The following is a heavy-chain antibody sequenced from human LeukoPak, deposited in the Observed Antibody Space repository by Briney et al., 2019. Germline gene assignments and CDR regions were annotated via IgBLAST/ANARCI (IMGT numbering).Heavy chain of an antibody. Sequence: ASVEVSCKASGYTFTGYYMHWVRQAPGQGLEWMGRINPNSGGTNYAQKFQGRVTMTRDTSISTAYMELSRLRSDDTAVYYCARAWSSSSPGSNYWGQGTLVTVSS. V-gene: IGHV1-2*06. D-gene: IGHD6-13*01. J-gene: IGHJ4*02. CDR3: ARAWSSSSPGSNY. CDR1: GYTFTGYY. CDR2: INPNSGGT.